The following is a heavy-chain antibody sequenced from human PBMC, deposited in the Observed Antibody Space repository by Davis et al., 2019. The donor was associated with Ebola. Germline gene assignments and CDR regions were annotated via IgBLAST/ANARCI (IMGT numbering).Heavy chain of an antibody. CDR2: ISYDGSNK. V-gene: IGHV3-30*03. Sequence: GESLKISCAASGFTFSSYSMNWVRQAPGKGLEWVAVISYDGSNKYYADSVKGRFTISRDNSKNTLYLQMNSLRAEDTAVYYCARDHVLDTDMVNYYYYGMDVWGQGTTVTVSS. D-gene: IGHD5-18*01. CDR1: GFTFSSYS. J-gene: IGHJ6*02. CDR3: ARDHVLDTDMVNYYYYGMDV.